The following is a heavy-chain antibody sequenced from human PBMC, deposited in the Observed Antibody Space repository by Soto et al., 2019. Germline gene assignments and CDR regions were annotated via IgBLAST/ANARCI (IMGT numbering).Heavy chain of an antibody. Sequence: ASVKVSCKASGYTFTSYYMHWVRQAPGQGLEWMGIINPSGGSTSYAQKFQGRVTMTRDTSTSTVYMELSSLRSEDTAVYYCARDGPVRCPRYGDYQVYGMDVWGQGTTVTVSS. CDR1: GYTFTSYY. D-gene: IGHD4-17*01. J-gene: IGHJ6*02. V-gene: IGHV1-46*01. CDR3: ARDGPVRCPRYGDYQVYGMDV. CDR2: INPSGGST.